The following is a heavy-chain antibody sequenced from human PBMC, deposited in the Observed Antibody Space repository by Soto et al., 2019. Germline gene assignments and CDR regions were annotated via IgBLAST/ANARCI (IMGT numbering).Heavy chain of an antibody. CDR2: ISYDGRNK. V-gene: IGHV3-30*18. D-gene: IGHD6-19*01. J-gene: IGHJ6*02. CDR1: GFTFSSYG. Sequence: QVQLVESGGGGVQPGRSLRLSCAASGFTFSSYGMHWVRQAPGKGLEWVAVISYDGRNKYYADTVKGRFTISRDNSKNTLYLHMSSLRAEDTAVYYCVKDGSSGWPYYYGLDVWGQGTTVTVSS. CDR3: VKDGSSGWPYYYGLDV.